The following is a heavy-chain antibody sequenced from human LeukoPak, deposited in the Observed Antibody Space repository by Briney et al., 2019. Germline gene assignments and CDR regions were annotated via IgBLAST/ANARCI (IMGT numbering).Heavy chain of an antibody. CDR2: ISGSGGST. D-gene: IGHD3-10*01. V-gene: IGHV3-23*01. CDR3: AKYGFGEFHFDY. CDR1: GFTFSSYA. J-gene: IGHJ4*02. Sequence: GGSLRLSCAASGFTFSSYAMSWVRQAPGKGLEWVSAISGSGGSTYYADSVKGRFTISRDNSKNTLYLQMNSLGAEDTAVYYCAKYGFGEFHFDYWGQGTLVTVSS.